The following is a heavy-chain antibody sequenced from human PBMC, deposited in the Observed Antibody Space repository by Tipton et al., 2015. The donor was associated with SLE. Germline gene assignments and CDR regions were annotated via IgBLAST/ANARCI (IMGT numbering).Heavy chain of an antibody. D-gene: IGHD6-6*01. J-gene: IGHJ4*02. Sequence: SLRLSCAASGFTFSSYGMPWVRPAPGKGLEWVAFIRYDGSNKYYADSVKGRFTISRDNSKNTLYLQMNSLRAEDTAVYYCAKALRGSSYFDYWGQGTLVTVSS. CDR2: IRYDGSNK. V-gene: IGHV3-30*02. CDR1: GFTFSSYG. CDR3: AKALRGSSYFDY.